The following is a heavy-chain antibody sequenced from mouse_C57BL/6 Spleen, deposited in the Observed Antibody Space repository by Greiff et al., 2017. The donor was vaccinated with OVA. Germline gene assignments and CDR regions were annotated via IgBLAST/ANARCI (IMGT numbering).Heavy chain of an antibody. Sequence: VQLHQSGAELVRPGASVTLSCKASGYTFTDYEMHWVKQTPVHGLEWIGAIEPETGGTAYNQKFKGKAILTADKSSSTAYMELRSLTSEDSAVYYCTRPWDYWGQGTTLTVSS. CDR2: IEPETGGT. CDR3: TRPWDY. CDR1: GYTFTDYE. V-gene: IGHV1-15*01. J-gene: IGHJ2*01.